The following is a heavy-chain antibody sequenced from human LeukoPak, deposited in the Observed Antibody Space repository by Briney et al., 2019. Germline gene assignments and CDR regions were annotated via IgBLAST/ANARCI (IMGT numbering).Heavy chain of an antibody. Sequence: ASETLSLTCAVYGGSFSHYYWSWIRQSPGMGLECIGEINDSGTINYNPSLMSRVTISVDKSKNQFSLKLTSATAADTAVYYCARRWNYGRNYYIDVWGKGATVSVSS. V-gene: IGHV4-34*01. CDR1: GGSFSHYY. D-gene: IGHD1-7*01. CDR3: ARRWNYGRNYYIDV. J-gene: IGHJ6*03. CDR2: INDSGTI.